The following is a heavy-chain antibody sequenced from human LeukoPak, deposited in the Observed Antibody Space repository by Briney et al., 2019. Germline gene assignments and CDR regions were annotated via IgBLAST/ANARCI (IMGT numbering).Heavy chain of an antibody. D-gene: IGHD4-17*01. CDR2: IIPIFGTA. CDR1: GGTFSSYA. Sequence: SVEVSCKASGGTFSSYAISWVRQAPGQGLEWMGRIIPIFGTANYAQKFQGRVTITTDESTSTAYMELSSLRSEDTAVYYCARDRTVTTPYYFDYWGQGTLVTVSS. J-gene: IGHJ4*02. V-gene: IGHV1-69*05. CDR3: ARDRTVTTPYYFDY.